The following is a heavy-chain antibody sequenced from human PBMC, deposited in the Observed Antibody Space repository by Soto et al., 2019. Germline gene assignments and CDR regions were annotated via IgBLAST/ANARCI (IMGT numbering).Heavy chain of an antibody. Sequence: QVQLVQSEAEVKKPGSSVKVSCKPSGGTFSSYAITWVRQSPGQGLEWMARIIPILGIANYAQKFQGRVTITADKSTRTAYMELSSLRSEDTAVYYCARESPSPTVTTLYKWFDPWGQGTLVTVSS. CDR1: GGTFSSYA. V-gene: IGHV1-69*04. CDR3: ARESPSPTVTTLYKWFDP. D-gene: IGHD4-17*01. CDR2: IIPILGIA. J-gene: IGHJ5*02.